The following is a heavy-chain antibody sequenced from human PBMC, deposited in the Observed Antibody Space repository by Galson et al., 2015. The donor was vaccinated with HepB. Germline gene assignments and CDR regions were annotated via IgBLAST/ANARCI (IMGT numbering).Heavy chain of an antibody. CDR3: ARQPDYSTAAGDY. Sequence: QSGAEVKKPGESLKISCKGSGYSFTSYWIGWARQMPGEGLEWMGSIYPRDSDTRYSPPFQGQVTISADKSTSTAYLQWSSLKASDTAMYYCARQPDYSTAAGDYWGQGTLVTVSS. V-gene: IGHV5-51*01. CDR2: IYPRDSDT. CDR1: GYSFTSYW. J-gene: IGHJ4*02. D-gene: IGHD6-13*01.